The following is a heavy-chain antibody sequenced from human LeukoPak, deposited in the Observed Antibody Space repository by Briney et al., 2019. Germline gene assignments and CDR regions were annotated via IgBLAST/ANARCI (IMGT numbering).Heavy chain of an antibody. J-gene: IGHJ4*02. CDR2: ISYDGSNK. CDR1: GFTFSSYG. CDR3: ARVPYYYYSSGAYYFDY. D-gene: IGHD3-22*01. V-gene: IGHV3-30*03. Sequence: GGSLRLSCAASGFTFSSYGMTWVRQAPGKGLEWVAVISYDGSNKYYADSMKGRFTISRDNSKNTLYLQMNSLRAEDTAVYYCARVPYYYYSSGAYYFDYWGQGTLVTVSS.